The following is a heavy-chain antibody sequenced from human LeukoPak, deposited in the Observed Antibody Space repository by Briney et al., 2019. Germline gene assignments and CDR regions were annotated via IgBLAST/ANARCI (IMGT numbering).Heavy chain of an antibody. Sequence: RESGPALVKPTQTLTPTCTFSGFSLSTSGMCVSWIRQPPGKALEWLARIDWDDDKYYSTSLKTRLTISKDTSKNQVVLTMTNMDPVDTATYYCAHITTVKAKSFDYWGQGTLVTVSS. J-gene: IGHJ4*02. D-gene: IGHD4-17*01. CDR1: GFSLSTSGMC. CDR3: AHITTVKAKSFDY. CDR2: IDWDDDK. V-gene: IGHV2-70*11.